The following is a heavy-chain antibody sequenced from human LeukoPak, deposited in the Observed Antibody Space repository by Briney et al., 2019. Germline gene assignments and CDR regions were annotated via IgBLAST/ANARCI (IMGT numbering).Heavy chain of an antibody. CDR1: GGSISSSSYY. CDR3: ASIVADHYSYMDV. V-gene: IGHV4-39*07. CDR2: IYYSGSA. Sequence: SETLSLTCTVSGGSISSSSYYWGWIRQPPGKGLEWIGSIYYSGSAYYNPSLKSRVTISVDTSKNQFSLKLSSVTAADTAVYYCASIVADHYSYMDVWGKGTTVTVSS. J-gene: IGHJ6*03. D-gene: IGHD1-26*01.